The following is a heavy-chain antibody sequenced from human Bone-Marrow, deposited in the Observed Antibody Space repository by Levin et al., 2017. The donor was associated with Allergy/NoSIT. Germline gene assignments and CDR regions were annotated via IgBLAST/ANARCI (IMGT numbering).Heavy chain of an antibody. J-gene: IGHJ2*01. CDR3: ARQDSFFYRHTHIGHFDL. CDR2: MSHSGDT. V-gene: IGHV4-39*01. D-gene: IGHD2/OR15-2a*01. CDR1: GGSIKSNTYY. Sequence: PSETLSLTCTVSGGSIKSNTYYWGWIRQSPGKGLEWIGSMSHSGDTYSNPSLRSRVTTSVDTSKNQFSLTLTSVTAADTAVYFCARQDSFFYRHTHIGHFDLWGRGTLVTVSS.